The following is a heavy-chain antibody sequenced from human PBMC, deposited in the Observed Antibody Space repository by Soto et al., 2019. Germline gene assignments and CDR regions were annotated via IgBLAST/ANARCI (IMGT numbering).Heavy chain of an antibody. CDR3: AKGKDRGYYYGMDV. CDR1: GLTFDDYA. Sequence: GGSLRLSCAASGLTFDDYAMHWVRQAPGKGLEWVSLISWDGGSTYYADSVKGRFTISRDNSKNSLYLQMNSLRAEDTALYYCAKGKDRGYYYGMDVWGQGTTVTVSS. V-gene: IGHV3-43D*04. J-gene: IGHJ6*02. CDR2: ISWDGGST.